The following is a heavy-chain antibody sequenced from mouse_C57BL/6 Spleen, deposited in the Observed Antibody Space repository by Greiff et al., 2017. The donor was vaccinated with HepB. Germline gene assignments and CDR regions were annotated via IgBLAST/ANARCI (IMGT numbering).Heavy chain of an antibody. CDR3: ARTYYGSSYGD. Sequence: EVQLQQSGPELVKPGASVKISCKASGYTFTDYYMNWVKQSHGKSLEWIGDINPNNGGTSYNQKFKGKATLTVDKSSSTAYMELRSLTSEDSAVYYCARTYYGSSYGDWGQGTTLTVSS. D-gene: IGHD1-1*01. CDR1: GYTFTDYY. V-gene: IGHV1-26*01. J-gene: IGHJ2*01. CDR2: INPNNGGT.